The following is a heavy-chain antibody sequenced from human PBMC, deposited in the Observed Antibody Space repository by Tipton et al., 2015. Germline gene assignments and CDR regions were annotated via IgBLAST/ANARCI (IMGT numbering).Heavy chain of an antibody. Sequence: SLTCTVSGGSINSDNYFWSWIRQHPGKGLEWIGYIYYSGSTYFNPSLKSRITISIDTSKNQFSLKLNYVTAADTAVYYCARANYYDSSGYHNWFDPWGQGSLVTVSS. V-gene: IGHV4-31*03. D-gene: IGHD3-22*01. CDR2: IYYSGST. CDR1: GGSINSDNYF. CDR3: ARANYYDSSGYHNWFDP. J-gene: IGHJ5*02.